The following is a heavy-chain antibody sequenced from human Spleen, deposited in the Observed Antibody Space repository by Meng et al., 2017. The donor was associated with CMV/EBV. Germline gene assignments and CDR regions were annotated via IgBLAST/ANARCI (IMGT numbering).Heavy chain of an antibody. CDR1: GFTVSSNY. CDR3: ARMTTTYYYDSSGYPDY. V-gene: IGHV3-53*01. D-gene: IGHD3-22*01. Sequence: EVQLVESGGGLIQPGGSLRLSCAASGFTVSSNYMSWVRQAPGKGLEWVSVIYSGGSTYYADSVKGRFTISRDNSKNTLYLQMNSLRAEDTAVYYCARMTTTYYYDSSGYPDYWGQGTLVTVSS. CDR2: IYSGGST. J-gene: IGHJ4*02.